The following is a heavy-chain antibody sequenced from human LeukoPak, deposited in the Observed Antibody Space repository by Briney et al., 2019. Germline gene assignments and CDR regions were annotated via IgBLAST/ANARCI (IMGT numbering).Heavy chain of an antibody. Sequence: ASVKVSCKASGYTFTSYGISWVRQAPGQGLERMGWISAYNGNTNYAQKLQGRVTMTTDTSTSTAYMELRSLRSDDTAVYYCARDTSVVPAAILYPDYWGQGTLVTVSS. CDR2: ISAYNGNT. CDR1: GYTFTSYG. J-gene: IGHJ4*02. CDR3: ARDTSVVPAAILYPDY. D-gene: IGHD2-2*02. V-gene: IGHV1-18*01.